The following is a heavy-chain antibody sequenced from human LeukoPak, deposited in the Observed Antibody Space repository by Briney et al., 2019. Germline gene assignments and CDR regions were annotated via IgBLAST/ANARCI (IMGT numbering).Heavy chain of an antibody. CDR2: ISAYNGNT. D-gene: IGHD2-2*01. CDR1: GYTFTSYG. J-gene: IGHJ1*01. V-gene: IGHV1-18*01. CDR3: ARDGYQPLDVTYFQL. Sequence: ASVKVSCKASGYTFTSYGISWLRQAPGQGLEWMGWISAYNGNTNYAQKLQGRVTMTTDTSTSTAYMELRSLKSDVTAVYYCARDGYQPLDVTYFQLWGQGTLVSVSS.